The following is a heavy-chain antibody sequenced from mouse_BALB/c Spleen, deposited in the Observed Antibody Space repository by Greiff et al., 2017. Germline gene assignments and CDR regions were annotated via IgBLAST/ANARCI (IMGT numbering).Heavy chain of an antibody. Sequence: QVQLQQSGAELARPGASVKLSCKASGYTFTSYWMQWVKQRPGQGLEWIGAIYPGDGDTRYTQKFKGKATLTADKSSSTAYMQLSSLASEDSAVYYCARDYGNYVGFAYWGQGTLVTVSA. V-gene: IGHV1-87*01. D-gene: IGHD2-1*01. J-gene: IGHJ3*01. CDR3: ARDYGNYVGFAY. CDR2: IYPGDGDT. CDR1: GYTFTSYW.